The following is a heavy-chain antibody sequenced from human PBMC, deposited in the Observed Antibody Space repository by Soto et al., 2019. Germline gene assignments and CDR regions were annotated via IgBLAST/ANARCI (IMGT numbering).Heavy chain of an antibody. D-gene: IGHD6-13*01. CDR2: INHSGST. CDR1: GGSFSGYY. Sequence: LSLTCAVYGGSFSGYYWSWIRHPPGKGLEWIGEINHSGSTNYNPSLKSRVTISVDTSKNQFSLKLSSVTAADTAVYYCARGRPAAAEASQDRHFDYWGQGTLVTVSS. CDR3: ARGRPAAAEASQDRHFDY. J-gene: IGHJ4*02. V-gene: IGHV4-34*01.